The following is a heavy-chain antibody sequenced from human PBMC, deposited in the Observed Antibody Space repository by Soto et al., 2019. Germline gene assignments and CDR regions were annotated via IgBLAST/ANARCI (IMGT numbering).Heavy chain of an antibody. V-gene: IGHV1-3*01. CDR3: ARVMEEPRPALLYYYYGMDV. J-gene: IGHJ6*02. CDR1: GYTLTNYA. D-gene: IGHD6-6*01. Sequence: GASVKVSCKASGYTLTNYAMQWVRQAPGQRLEWMGWINAGNGSTTYSQKFQGRVTITRDTSASTAYMELSSLKSEDTAVYYCARVMEEPRPALLYYYYGMDVWGQGTTVTVSS. CDR2: INAGNGST.